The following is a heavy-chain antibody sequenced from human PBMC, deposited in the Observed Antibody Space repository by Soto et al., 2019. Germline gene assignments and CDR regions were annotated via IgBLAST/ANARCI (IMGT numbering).Heavy chain of an antibody. V-gene: IGHV3-15*01. Sequence: PWGSLRLSCAASGLNLSHPWMTFCRHSAGKGLEWVVRIKSNTDGGTADYAAPVKGRFTISRDDSKNTVYLQMNSLKTEDTAVYYCTTGIHYDILTGYHNVAYWGQGTLVTVSS. CDR3: TTGIHYDILTGYHNVAY. D-gene: IGHD3-9*01. CDR2: IKSNTDGGTA. CDR1: GLNLSHPW. J-gene: IGHJ4*02.